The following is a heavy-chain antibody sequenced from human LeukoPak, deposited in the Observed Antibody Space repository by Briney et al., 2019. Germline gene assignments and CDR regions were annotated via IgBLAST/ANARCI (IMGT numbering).Heavy chain of an antibody. J-gene: IGHJ4*02. D-gene: IGHD3-3*01. CDR3: ASGVGVVRRFDY. V-gene: IGHV3-66*01. Sequence: GGSLRLSRAASGFTVSSNYMSWVRQAPGKGLEWVSFIYSGGSTYYADSVKGRFTISRDNSKNTLYLQMNSLRAEDTAVYYCASGVGVVRRFDYWGQGTLVTVSS. CDR2: IYSGGST. CDR1: GFTVSSNY.